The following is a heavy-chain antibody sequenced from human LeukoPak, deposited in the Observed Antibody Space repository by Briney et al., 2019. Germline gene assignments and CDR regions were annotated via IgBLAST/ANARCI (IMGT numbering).Heavy chain of an antibody. Sequence: GGSLRLSCAASGFTFSSYAMSWVRQAPGKGLEWVSAISGSDGSTYYADSVKGRFTISRYNSKNTLYLQMNSLRAEDTAVYYCASAYNIVVVVAASGPGAFDIWGQGTMVTVSS. CDR1: GFTFSSYA. D-gene: IGHD2-15*01. CDR3: ASAYNIVVVVAASGPGAFDI. J-gene: IGHJ3*02. CDR2: ISGSDGST. V-gene: IGHV3-23*01.